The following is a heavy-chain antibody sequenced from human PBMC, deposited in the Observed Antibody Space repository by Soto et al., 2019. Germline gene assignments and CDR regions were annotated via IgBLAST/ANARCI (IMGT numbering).Heavy chain of an antibody. Sequence: GGSLRLSCAASGFTFSSYGMHWVRQAPGKGLEWVAVISYDGSNKYYADSVEGRFTISRDNSKNTLYLQMNSLRAEDTAVYYCAKDLQDIVVVVAATIYYYMDVWGKGTTVTVSS. V-gene: IGHV3-30*18. CDR3: AKDLQDIVVVVAATIYYYMDV. CDR1: GFTFSSYG. J-gene: IGHJ6*03. CDR2: ISYDGSNK. D-gene: IGHD2-15*01.